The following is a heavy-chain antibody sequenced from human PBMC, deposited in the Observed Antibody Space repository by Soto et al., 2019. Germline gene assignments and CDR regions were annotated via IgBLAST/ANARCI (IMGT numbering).Heavy chain of an antibody. CDR3: VRAYGRNSNYFDY. D-gene: IGHD4-17*01. CDR2: IFHDAST. V-gene: IGHV4-30-2*01. CDR1: GGSISSGGYC. J-gene: IGHJ4*02. Sequence: PSETLSLTCAVSGGSISSGGYCLSWVRQPPGKGLEWIGYIFHDASTYYNPSLKSRVTISVDWSKNQFSLKVTSVTAADTAVYYCVRAYGRNSNYFDYWGQGTPVNVSS.